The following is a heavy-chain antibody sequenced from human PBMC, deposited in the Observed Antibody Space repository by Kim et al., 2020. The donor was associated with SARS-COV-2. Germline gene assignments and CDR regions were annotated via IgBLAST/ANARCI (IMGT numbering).Heavy chain of an antibody. Sequence: ASVKVSCKASGYTFTTYGITWVRQAPGQGLEWMGWISVYNGNTRYAQKLQDRISMTTDTPTTTAYMEFRSLRSDDTAMYYCARGLYGSGTYYNLPLDFWGQGTLVTVSS. CDR2: ISVYNGNT. CDR1: GYTFTTYG. CDR3: ARGLYGSGTYYNLPLDF. V-gene: IGHV1-18*01. J-gene: IGHJ4*02. D-gene: IGHD3-10*01.